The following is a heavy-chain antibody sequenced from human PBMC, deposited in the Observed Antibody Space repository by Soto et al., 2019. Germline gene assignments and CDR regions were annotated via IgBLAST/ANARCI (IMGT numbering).Heavy chain of an antibody. Sequence: SETLSLTCAVYGGSFSGYYWSWIRQPPGKGLEWIGEINHSGSTNYNPSLKSRVTISVDTSKNQFSLKLSSVTAADTAVYYCAGGTIFGVRYFDYWGRLTLVAVSS. V-gene: IGHV4-34*01. CDR3: AGGTIFGVRYFDY. CDR2: INHSGST. D-gene: IGHD3-3*01. J-gene: IGHJ4*02. CDR1: GGSFSGYY.